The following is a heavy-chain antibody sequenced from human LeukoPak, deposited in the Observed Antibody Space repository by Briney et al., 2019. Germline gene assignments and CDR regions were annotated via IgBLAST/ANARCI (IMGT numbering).Heavy chain of an antibody. V-gene: IGHV3-21*01. J-gene: IGHJ6*02. CDR3: ARAPYYYYGMDV. Sequence: PGGSLRLSCAASGFTFATDSMNWVRQAPGKGLEWVSSISSSSYHIYYADSVKGRFTISRDNAKNSLYLQMNSLRAEDTAVYYCARAPYYYYGMDVWGQGTTVTVSS. CDR1: GFTFATDS. CDR2: ISSSSYHI.